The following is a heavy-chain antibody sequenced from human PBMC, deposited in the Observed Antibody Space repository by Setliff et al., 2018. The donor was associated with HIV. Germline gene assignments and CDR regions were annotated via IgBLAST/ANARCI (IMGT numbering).Heavy chain of an antibody. CDR1: GYTFTSYG. J-gene: IGHJ4*02. D-gene: IGHD3-9*01. Sequence: GASVKVSCKASGYTFTSYGISWVRQAPGQGLEWMGWISGYNGNTNYAQKFQGRVTMTTDTSTTTAYMDLRSLRSDDTAMYLCARDHIDWPEGPDYWGQGTLVTVSS. CDR3: ARDHIDWPEGPDY. CDR2: ISGYNGNT. V-gene: IGHV1-18*01.